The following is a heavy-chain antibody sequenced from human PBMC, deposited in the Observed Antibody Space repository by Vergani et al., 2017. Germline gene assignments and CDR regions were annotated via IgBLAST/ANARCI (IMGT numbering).Heavy chain of an antibody. J-gene: IGHJ4*02. D-gene: IGHD3/OR15-3a*01. CDR2: IYYSGST. CDR1: GGSFSGYY. V-gene: IGHV4-34*01. CDR3: ARHHRGPFDY. Sequence: QVQLQQWGAGLLKPSETLSLTCAVYGGSFSGYYWSWIRQPPGKGLEWIGSIYYSGSTYYNPSLKSRVTISVDTSKNQFSLKLSSVTAADTAVYYCARHHRGPFDYWGQGTLVTVSS.